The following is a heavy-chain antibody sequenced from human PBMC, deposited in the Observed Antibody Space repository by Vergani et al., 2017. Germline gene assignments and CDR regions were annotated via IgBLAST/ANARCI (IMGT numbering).Heavy chain of an antibody. CDR3: ARDYSNNNYFDP. CDR1: GYSYTRHD. Sequence: QVQLVQSGAEVKKPGASVKVSCEASGYSYTRHDIYWVRQAPGQGLEWMGWMSPDSGNRGCAQNFQGRNSMTRNTYINTAYMELSSLTSEDTASYYCARDYSNNNYFDPWGQGTLVTVSS. J-gene: IGHJ5*02. D-gene: IGHD4-11*01. V-gene: IGHV1-8*01. CDR2: MSPDSGNR.